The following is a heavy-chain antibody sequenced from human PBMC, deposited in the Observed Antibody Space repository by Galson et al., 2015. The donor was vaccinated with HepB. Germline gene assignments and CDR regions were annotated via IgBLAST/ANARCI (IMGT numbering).Heavy chain of an antibody. V-gene: IGHV1-18*01. CDR3: ARGAVVAVVPANQNNWCDP. J-gene: IGHJ5*02. D-gene: IGHD2-15*01. CDR1: GYTFSTYS. CDR2: INTYHRYT. Sequence: SVKVSCKASGYTFSTYSVTWVRQAPGQGLEWMGWINTYHRYTNYAQKFQGRVTMTTDASTNTAYLELRRLRSDDTAVYYCARGAVVAVVPANQNNWCDPWGQGTLFTVYS.